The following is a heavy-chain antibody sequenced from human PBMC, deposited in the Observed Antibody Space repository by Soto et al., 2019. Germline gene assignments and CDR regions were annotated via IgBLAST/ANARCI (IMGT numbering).Heavy chain of an antibody. V-gene: IGHV3-23*01. CDR2: ISGSDDST. CDR1: GFTFSSYA. J-gene: IGHJ6*02. D-gene: IGHD6-13*01. CDR3: AKDRDGAAAGPTKFYGMDV. Sequence: GGSLRLSCAASGFTFSSYAMSWVRQAPGKGLEWVSVISGSDDSTYYADSVRGRFTISRDNSKNTLYLQMNSLRAEDTAVYYCAKDRDGAAAGPTKFYGMDVWGQGTTVTVSS.